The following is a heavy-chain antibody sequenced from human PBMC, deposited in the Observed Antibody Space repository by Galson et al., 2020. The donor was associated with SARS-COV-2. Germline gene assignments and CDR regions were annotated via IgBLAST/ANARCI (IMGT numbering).Heavy chain of an antibody. CDR1: GFTFDDYT. V-gene: IGHV3-43*01. CDR2: ISWDGGST. D-gene: IGHD2-2*01. Sequence: TGGSLRLSCAASGFTFDDYTMHWVRQAPGKGLEWVSLISWDGGSTYYADSVKGRFTISRDNSKNSLYLQMNSLRTEDTAFYYCAKELYCSSTSCYDAEEGYYYYGMDVWGQGTTVTVSS. CDR3: AKELYCSSTSCYDAEEGYYYYGMDV. J-gene: IGHJ6*02.